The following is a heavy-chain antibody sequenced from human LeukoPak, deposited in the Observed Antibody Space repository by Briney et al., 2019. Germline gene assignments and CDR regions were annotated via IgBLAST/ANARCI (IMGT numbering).Heavy chain of an antibody. V-gene: IGHV3-11*05. CDR3: ARDVIAAASYYYYGMDV. J-gene: IGHJ6*02. Sequence: GGSLRLSCAASGFTSSDYYMSWIRQAPGKGLEWVSYISSSSSYTTYADSVKGRFTISRDNAKNSLYLQMNSLTAEDTAVYYCARDVIAAASYYYYGMDVWGQGTTVTVAS. CDR2: ISSSSSYT. CDR1: GFTSSDYY. D-gene: IGHD6-13*01.